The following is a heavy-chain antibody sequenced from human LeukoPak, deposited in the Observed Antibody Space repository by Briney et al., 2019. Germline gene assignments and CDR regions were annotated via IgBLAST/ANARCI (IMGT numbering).Heavy chain of an antibody. CDR2: IIPGSGGT. D-gene: IGHD2-2*03. CDR3: VRNGYCDTTACYSYFDP. J-gene: IGHJ5*02. Sequence: ASVKVSCKASGFTFTDPYIHWLRQAPGQGLEWMGWIIPGSGGTNYAPKFQGRVTVTTDTSITTAYMELGSLTSDDTAVYYCVRNGYCDTTACYSYFDPWGQGTLVTVSS. V-gene: IGHV1-2*02. CDR1: GFTFTDPY.